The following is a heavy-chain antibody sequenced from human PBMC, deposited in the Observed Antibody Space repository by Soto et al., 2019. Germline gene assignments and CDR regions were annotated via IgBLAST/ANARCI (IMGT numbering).Heavy chain of an antibody. Sequence: QVQLVQSGAEVKKPGSSVKVSCKASGGTFSSYAISWVRQAPGQGLEWMGGIIPIFGTVHYAQKFQGRVTITADESTSTAYMELSSLRSEDTAVYYCARGNHRRLQLWYFDLWGRGTLVTVSS. D-gene: IGHD6-25*01. CDR2: IIPIFGTV. CDR1: GGTFSSYA. J-gene: IGHJ2*01. CDR3: ARGNHRRLQLWYFDL. V-gene: IGHV1-69*12.